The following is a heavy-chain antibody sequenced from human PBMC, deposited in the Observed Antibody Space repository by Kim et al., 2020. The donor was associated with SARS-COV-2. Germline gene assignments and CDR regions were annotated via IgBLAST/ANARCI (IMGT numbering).Heavy chain of an antibody. CDR2: ISAYNGNT. Sequence: ASVKVSCKASGYTFTSYGISWVRQAPGQGLEWMGWISAYNGNTNYAQKLQGRVTMTTDTSTSTAYMELRSLRSDDTAVYYCARDLGLLGSSSWYSIPYYGMDVWGQGTTVTVSS. D-gene: IGHD6-13*01. CDR3: ARDLGLLGSSSWYSIPYYGMDV. CDR1: GYTFTSYG. V-gene: IGHV1-18*01. J-gene: IGHJ6*02.